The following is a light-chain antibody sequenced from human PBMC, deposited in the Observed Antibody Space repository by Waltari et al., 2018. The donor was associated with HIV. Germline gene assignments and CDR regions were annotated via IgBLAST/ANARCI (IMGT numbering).Light chain of an antibody. CDR3: QQYGSARRLT. Sequence: DIQMTQSPSSVSASVGDRVTITCRASQGIGSWLAWYQQKPGQAPNLLIYAASTLQDGVPSRFSGSGFGTEFTLTISRLEPEDFAVYYCQQYGSARRLTFGGGTKVEIK. CDR2: AAS. V-gene: IGKV1-12*01. J-gene: IGKJ4*01. CDR1: QGIGSW.